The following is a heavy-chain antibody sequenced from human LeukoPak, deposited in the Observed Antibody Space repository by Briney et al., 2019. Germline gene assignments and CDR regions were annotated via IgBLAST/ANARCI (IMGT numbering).Heavy chain of an antibody. CDR2: MNPNSGNT. J-gene: IGHJ4*02. CDR1: GYTFTSYD. Sequence: ASVKVSCKASGYTFTSYDINWVRQATGQGLEWMGWMNPNSGNTGYAQKFQGRVTMTEDTVPDTAYMELSNLRSEDTAVYFCATIGTYFPFWGQGTLVTVSS. V-gene: IGHV1-8*01. CDR3: ATIGTYFPF. D-gene: IGHD1-26*01.